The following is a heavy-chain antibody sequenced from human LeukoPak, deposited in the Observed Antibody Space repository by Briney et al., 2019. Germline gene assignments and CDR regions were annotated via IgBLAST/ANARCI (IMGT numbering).Heavy chain of an antibody. CDR2: IYPRDGST. D-gene: IGHD2-8*02. Sequence: ASVKVSCKASGYTFTSNYIHWVRQAPGQGLEWMGMIYPRDGSTSYAQKFQGRVTITADESTSTAYMELSSLRSEDTAVYYCARSLTGGVFFDYWGQGTLVTVSS. V-gene: IGHV1-46*01. CDR1: GYTFTSNY. J-gene: IGHJ4*02. CDR3: ARSLTGGVFFDY.